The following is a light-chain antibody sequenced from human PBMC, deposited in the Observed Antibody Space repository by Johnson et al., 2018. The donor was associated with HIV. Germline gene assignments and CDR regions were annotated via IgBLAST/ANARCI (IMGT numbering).Light chain of an antibody. CDR1: SSNIGNSY. Sequence: QSVLTQPPSVSAAPGQKVTISCSGSSSNIGNSYVSWYQQLPGTAPKLLIYDNNKRPSGIPDRFSGSKSGATATLGITGLQTGDEAYYYCGIWDASLSVLFGTGTKVTVL. CDR2: DNN. J-gene: IGLJ1*01. V-gene: IGLV1-51*01. CDR3: GIWDASLSVL.